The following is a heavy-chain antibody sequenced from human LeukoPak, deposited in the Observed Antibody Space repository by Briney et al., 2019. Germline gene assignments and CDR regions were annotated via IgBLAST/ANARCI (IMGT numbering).Heavy chain of an antibody. D-gene: IGHD1-26*01. CDR3: ARELGAGSWFDP. J-gene: IGHJ6*04. V-gene: IGHV4-4*07. Sequence: SETLSLTCTVSGDSISNYYWSWIRQPAGKGLEWIGRIYTSGSTNYNPSLKSRVTVSVDTSKNQFSLKLSSVTAADTAVYYCARELGAGSWFDPWGKGTTVTVSS. CDR2: IYTSGST. CDR1: GDSISNYY.